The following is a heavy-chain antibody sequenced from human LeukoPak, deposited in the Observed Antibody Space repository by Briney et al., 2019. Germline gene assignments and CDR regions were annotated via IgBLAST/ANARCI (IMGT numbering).Heavy chain of an antibody. Sequence: PGGSLRLSCAASGFTFSSYGMHWVRQAPGKGLEWVAFIRYDGSNKYYADSVKGRFTISRDNSKNTLYLQMNSLRAEDTAVYYCAKDLKAAAGTTTPPRQPHYFDYWGQGTLVTVSS. CDR3: AKDLKAAAGTTTPPRQPHYFDY. CDR1: GFTFSSYG. CDR2: IRYDGSNK. V-gene: IGHV3-30*02. J-gene: IGHJ4*02. D-gene: IGHD6-13*01.